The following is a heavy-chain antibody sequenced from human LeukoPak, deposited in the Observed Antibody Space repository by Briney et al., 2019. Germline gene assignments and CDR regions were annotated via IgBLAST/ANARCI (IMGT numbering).Heavy chain of an antibody. CDR3: ASAILWFGESVYGMDV. J-gene: IGHJ6*02. V-gene: IGHV3-30*02. D-gene: IGHD3-10*01. Sequence: LAGGSLRLSCAASGFTFSSYGMHWVRQAPGKGLEWVAFIRYDGSNKYYADSVKGRFTISRDTSKNTLYLQMNNLRAEDTAVYYCASAILWFGESVYGMDVWGQGTTVTVSS. CDR2: IRYDGSNK. CDR1: GFTFSSYG.